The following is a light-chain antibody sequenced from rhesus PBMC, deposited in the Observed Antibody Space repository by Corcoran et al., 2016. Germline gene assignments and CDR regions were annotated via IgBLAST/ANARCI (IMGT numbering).Light chain of an antibody. J-gene: IGKJ2*01. Sequence: DIQMTQSPSSLSASVGDRVTITCRASENVNNYLHWYQQKPGKAPKLLIYKASTLQSGVPSRFSGSGFGTYFPLTISSLQPEDFATYYCQHDYGTPYSFGQGTKVEIK. CDR1: ENVNNY. V-gene: IGKV1-74*01. CDR2: KAS. CDR3: QHDYGTPYS.